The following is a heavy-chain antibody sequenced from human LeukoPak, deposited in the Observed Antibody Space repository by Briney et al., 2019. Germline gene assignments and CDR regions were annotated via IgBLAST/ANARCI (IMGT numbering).Heavy chain of an antibody. J-gene: IGHJ4*02. D-gene: IGHD5-12*01. CDR2: IYYSGST. V-gene: IGHV4-59*01. CDR1: GGSISSYY. Sequence: SETLSLTCTGSGGSISSYYWSWIRQPPGKGLEWIGYIYYSGSTNYNPSLKSRVTISVDTSKNQFSLKLSSVTAADTAVYYCARDASLYSGFDYWGQGTLVTVSS. CDR3: ARDASLYSGFDY.